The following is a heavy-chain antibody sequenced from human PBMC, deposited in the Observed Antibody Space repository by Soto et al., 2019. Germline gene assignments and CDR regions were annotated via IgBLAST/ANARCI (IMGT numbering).Heavy chain of an antibody. J-gene: IGHJ4*02. CDR3: ARMYYYDSSGYRYYFDY. Sequence: SETLSLTCTVSGGSISSYYWSWIRQPPGKGLEWIGYIYYSGSTNYNPSLKSRVTISVDTSKNQFSLKLSSVTAADTAVYYCARMYYYDSSGYRYYFDYWGQGTLVTVSS. CDR2: IYYSGST. V-gene: IGHV4-59*01. D-gene: IGHD3-22*01. CDR1: GGSISSYY.